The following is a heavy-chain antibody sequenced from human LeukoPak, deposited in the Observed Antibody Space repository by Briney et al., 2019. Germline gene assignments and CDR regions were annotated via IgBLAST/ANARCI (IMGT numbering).Heavy chain of an antibody. V-gene: IGHV3-7*01. J-gene: IGHJ4*02. CDR2: IKQDGSEK. D-gene: IGHD3-3*01. CDR3: ARDRNTDFWSGYYTNYFDY. Sequence: GGSLRLSCAASGFTFSSYNMNWVRQAPGKGLEWVANIKQDGSEKYYVDSVKGRFTISRDNAKNSLYLQMNTLRAEDTAVYYCARDRNTDFWSGYYTNYFDYWGQGTLVTVSS. CDR1: GFTFSSYN.